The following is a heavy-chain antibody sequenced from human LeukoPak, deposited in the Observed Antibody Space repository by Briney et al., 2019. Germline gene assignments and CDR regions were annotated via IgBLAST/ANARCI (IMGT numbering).Heavy chain of an antibody. V-gene: IGHV3-48*03. CDR1: GFTFSSYE. CDR2: ISSSGSTI. CDR3: ARDRYYDKFVDY. D-gene: IGHD3-22*01. Sequence: LAGGSLRLSCAASGFTFSSYEMNWVRQAPGKGLEWVSYISSSGSTIYYADSVKGRFTISRDNAKNSLYLQMNSLRAEDTAVYYCARDRYYDKFVDYWGQGTLVTVSS. J-gene: IGHJ4*02.